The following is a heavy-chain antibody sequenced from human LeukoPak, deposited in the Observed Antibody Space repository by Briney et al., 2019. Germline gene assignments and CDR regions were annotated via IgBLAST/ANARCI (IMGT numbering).Heavy chain of an antibody. V-gene: IGHV4-34*01. D-gene: IGHD5-18*01. CDR2: INHSGST. CDR3: ARGSLNPKIGSTYGPAVMDV. Sequence: SETLSLTCAVYGGSFSGYYWSWIRQPPGKGLEWIGEINHSGSTNYNPSLKSRVTISVDTSKNQFSLKLSSVTAADTAAYYCARGSLNPKIGSTYGPAVMDVWGQGTTVTVFS. CDR1: GGSFSGYY. J-gene: IGHJ6*02.